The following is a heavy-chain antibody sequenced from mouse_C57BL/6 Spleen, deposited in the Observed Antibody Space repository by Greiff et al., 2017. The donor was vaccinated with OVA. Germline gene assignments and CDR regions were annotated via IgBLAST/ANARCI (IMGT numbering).Heavy chain of an antibody. CDR1: GYTFTSYW. CDR3: ARATMMTRAWFAY. Sequence: VQLQQPGAELVRPGSSVKLSCKASGYTFTSYWMHWVKQRPIQGLEWIGNIDPSDSETHYNQKFKDKATLTVDKSSSTAYLQLSRLTSEDAAVYYCARATMMTRAWFAYWGQGTLVTVSA. J-gene: IGHJ3*01. CDR2: IDPSDSET. D-gene: IGHD2-4*01. V-gene: IGHV1-52*01.